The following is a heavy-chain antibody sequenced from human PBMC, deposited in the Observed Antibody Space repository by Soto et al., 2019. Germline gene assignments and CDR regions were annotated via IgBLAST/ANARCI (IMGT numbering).Heavy chain of an antibody. J-gene: IGHJ4*02. CDR1: GGSISSYY. V-gene: IGHV4-59*08. D-gene: IGHD3-10*01. CDR2: IYYSGST. CDR3: ARLSGSYGSYYYFDY. Sequence: QVQLQESGPGLVKPSETLSLTCTVSGGSISSYYWSWIRQPPGKGLEWIGYIYYSGSTNYNPSLNSRVTVSVDTSKNQFSLKLSSVTAADTAVYYCARLSGSYGSYYYFDYWGQGTLVTVSS.